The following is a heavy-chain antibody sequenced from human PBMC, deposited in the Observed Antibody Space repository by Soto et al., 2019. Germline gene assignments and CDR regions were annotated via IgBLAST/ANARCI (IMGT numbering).Heavy chain of an antibody. V-gene: IGHV3-7*05. J-gene: IGHJ6*02. CDR1: GFTFSSYW. D-gene: IGHD5-18*01. CDR2: IKQDGSEK. Sequence: GGSLRLSCAASGFTFSSYWMSWVRQAPGKWLEWVANIKQDGSEKFYVDSVKGRFTISRDNAKNSLYLQMNSLRAEDTAVYYCAREGYSYGYYYYGMDVWGQGTTVTVSS. CDR3: AREGYSYGYYYYGMDV.